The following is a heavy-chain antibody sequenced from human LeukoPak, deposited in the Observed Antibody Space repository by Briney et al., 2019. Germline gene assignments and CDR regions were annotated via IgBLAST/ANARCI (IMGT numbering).Heavy chain of an antibody. V-gene: IGHV3-21*01. CDR1: GFTFSSYS. J-gene: IGHJ4*02. D-gene: IGHD6-13*01. CDR3: ARDPSGIAAAGIPNY. CDR2: ISSSSSYI. Sequence: GGSLRLSCAASGFTFSSYSMNWVRQAPGKGLEWVSSISSSSSYIYYADSVKGRFTISRDNAKNSLYLQMNSLRAEDTAVYYCARDPSGIAAAGIPNYWGQGTLVTVSS.